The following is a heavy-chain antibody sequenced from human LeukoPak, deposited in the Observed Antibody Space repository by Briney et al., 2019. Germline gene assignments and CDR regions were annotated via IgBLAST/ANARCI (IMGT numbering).Heavy chain of an antibody. CDR1: GFTVSSNY. V-gene: IGHV3-53*01. Sequence: GGSLRLSCAASGFTVSSNYMSWVRQAPGKGLEWVSTVTNSGSITYYADSVKGRFTNSRDNSKNTLYLQMNSLGAEDTAVYYCAKTMGAIDHDYWGQGTLVTVSS. CDR3: AKTMGAIDHDY. D-gene: IGHD1-26*01. CDR2: TNSGSIT. J-gene: IGHJ4*02.